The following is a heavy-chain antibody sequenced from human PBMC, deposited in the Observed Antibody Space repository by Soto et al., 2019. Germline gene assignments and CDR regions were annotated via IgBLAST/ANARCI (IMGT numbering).Heavy chain of an antibody. D-gene: IGHD1-26*01. J-gene: IGHJ5*02. CDR2: IFWDGDK. CDR1: GFSLSTNGVG. V-gene: IGHV2-5*02. CDR3: ARSSWHQKLRDWFDP. Sequence: SGPTLVNPTETLTLTCTFSGFSLSTNGVGVAWIRQPPGEALEWLALIFWDGDKRYSPSLSNRVTITSDTSKNQVVLTMTNVDPVDTATYFFARSSWHQKLRDWFDPWGLGTLVTVSS.